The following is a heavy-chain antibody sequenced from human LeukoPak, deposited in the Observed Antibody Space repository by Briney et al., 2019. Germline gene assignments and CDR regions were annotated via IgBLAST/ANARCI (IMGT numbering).Heavy chain of an antibody. V-gene: IGHV3-7*01. J-gene: IGHJ4*02. D-gene: IGHD1-26*01. CDR1: GFMFSSSW. CDR2: IKEDGSDK. CDR3: ARGLGAPDY. Sequence: PGGSLRLSCAASGFMFSSSWMAWVRQAPGKGLEWVANIKEDGSDKNYVDSVKGRFTISRDNAKKSLYLQMNSLRAEDTAVYYCARGLGAPDYWGQGALVTVSS.